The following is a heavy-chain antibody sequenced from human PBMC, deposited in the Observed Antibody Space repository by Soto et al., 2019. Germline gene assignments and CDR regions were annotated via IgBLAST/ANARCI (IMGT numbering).Heavy chain of an antibody. CDR1: GFTFTSSA. D-gene: IGHD3-16*01. Sequence: QMQLVQSGPEVKKPGTSVKVSCKASGFTFTSSAVQWVRQARGQRLEWIGWIVVGSGNTNYAQKFQERVTITRDMSTSTAYMELSSLRAEDTAVYYCAARGGASGYYGMDVGGQGTTVTVSS. V-gene: IGHV1-58*01. CDR3: AARGGASGYYGMDV. J-gene: IGHJ6*02. CDR2: IVVGSGNT.